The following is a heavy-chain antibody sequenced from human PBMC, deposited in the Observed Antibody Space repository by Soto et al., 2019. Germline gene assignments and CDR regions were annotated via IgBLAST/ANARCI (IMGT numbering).Heavy chain of an antibody. CDR3: ARGGARAYCGGDCYPDGMDV. Sequence: EVQLVESGGGLVQPGGSLRLSCAASGFTFSSYSMNWVRQAPGKGLEWVSYISSSSSNKYYADSVKVRFTISRDNAKNSLYLQMNSLRDEDTAVYYCARGGARAYCGGDCYPDGMDVWGQGTTVTVSS. V-gene: IGHV3-48*02. D-gene: IGHD2-21*02. J-gene: IGHJ6*02. CDR1: GFTFSSYS. CDR2: ISSSSSNK.